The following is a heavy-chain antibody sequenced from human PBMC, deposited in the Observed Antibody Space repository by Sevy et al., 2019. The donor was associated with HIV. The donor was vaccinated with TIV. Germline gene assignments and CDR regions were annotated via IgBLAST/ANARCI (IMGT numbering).Heavy chain of an antibody. J-gene: IGHJ6*02. Sequence: ASVKVSCKASGYTFTSYDINWVRQATGQGLEWMGWMNPNSGNTGYAQKFQGRVTMTRNTSISTAYMELSSLRSEDTAVYYCARGDADSKRVSYYYYGMDVWGQGTTVTVSS. V-gene: IGHV1-8*01. CDR3: ARGDADSKRVSYYYYGMDV. CDR1: GYTFTSYD. D-gene: IGHD2-21*01. CDR2: MNPNSGNT.